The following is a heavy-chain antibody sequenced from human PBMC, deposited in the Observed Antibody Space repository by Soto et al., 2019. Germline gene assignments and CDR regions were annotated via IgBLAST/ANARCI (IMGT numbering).Heavy chain of an antibody. V-gene: IGHV3-53*01. J-gene: IGHJ3*01. CDR3: AIRRGYSGYDSAFDV. CDR2: LYSGGRT. Sequence: EVQLVESGGGLIQPGGSLRLSCAASGFNVSSTHMSWVRQAPGKGLEWVSLLYSGGRTYYADSVKGRFTISRDNSKNTLYLQMNSLRAEDTDVYYCAIRRGYSGYDSAFDVWGQGTMVTVSS. D-gene: IGHD5-12*01. CDR1: GFNVSSTH.